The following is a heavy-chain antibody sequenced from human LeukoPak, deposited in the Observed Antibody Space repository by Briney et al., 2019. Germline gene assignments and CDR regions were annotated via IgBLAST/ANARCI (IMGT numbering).Heavy chain of an antibody. J-gene: IGHJ4*02. CDR1: GYTFSNYA. Sequence: ASVKVSCKASGYTFSNYAMHWVRQAPGQGLEWMGSMNPNSGNTGYAQKFQGRVTMTRNTSISTAYMELSSLRSEDTAVYYCARGSLGSGYDFAYWGQGTLVTVSS. D-gene: IGHD5-12*01. CDR2: MNPNSGNT. CDR3: ARGSLGSGYDFAY. V-gene: IGHV1-8*02.